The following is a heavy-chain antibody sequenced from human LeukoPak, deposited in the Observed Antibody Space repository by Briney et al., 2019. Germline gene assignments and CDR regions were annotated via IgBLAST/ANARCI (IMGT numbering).Heavy chain of an antibody. Sequence: ASVKVSCKASGYTFTSYDINWVRQATGQGLEWMGIINPSGGSTSYAQKFQGRVTMTRDMSTSTVYMELSSLRSEDTAVYYCARERGPYYDFWSGYVKEFDYWGQGTLVTVSS. J-gene: IGHJ4*02. V-gene: IGHV1-46*01. CDR3: ARERGPYYDFWSGYVKEFDY. CDR1: GYTFTSYD. CDR2: INPSGGST. D-gene: IGHD3-3*01.